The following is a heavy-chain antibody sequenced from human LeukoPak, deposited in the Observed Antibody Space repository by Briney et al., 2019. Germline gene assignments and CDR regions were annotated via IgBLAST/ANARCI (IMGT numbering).Heavy chain of an antibody. CDR3: AREQWLDSYYYYYYGMDV. CDR2: ISAYNGNT. Sequence: ASVKVSCKASGYTFISYGISWVRQAPGQGLEWMGWISAYNGNTNYAQKLQGRVTMTRNTSISTAYMELSSLRSEDTAVYYCAREQWLDSYYYYYYGMDVWGQGTTVTVSS. CDR1: GYTFISYG. V-gene: IGHV1-18*01. D-gene: IGHD6-19*01. J-gene: IGHJ6*02.